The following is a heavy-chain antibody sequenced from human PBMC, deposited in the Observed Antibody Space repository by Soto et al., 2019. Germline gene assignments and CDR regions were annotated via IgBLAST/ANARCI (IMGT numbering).Heavy chain of an antibody. CDR2: IWHDGKNK. V-gene: IGHV3-33*01. Sequence: GGSLRLSCAASGFTFSSYGMHWVCQAPGKGLEWVAVIWHDGKNKYYADSVKGRFTISRDNSKSTLDLQMSSLRVEDTAVYYCARDKGSDAPIDMWGQGTMVTVSS. J-gene: IGHJ3*02. D-gene: IGHD3-10*01. CDR1: GFTFSSYG. CDR3: ARDKGSDAPIDM.